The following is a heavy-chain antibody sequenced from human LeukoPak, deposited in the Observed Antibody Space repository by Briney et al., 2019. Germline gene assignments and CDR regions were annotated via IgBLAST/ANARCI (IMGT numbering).Heavy chain of an antibody. V-gene: IGHV5-51*01. J-gene: IGHJ2*01. CDR1: GYTFTKCW. CDR3: ARQPGMTAKSWYFDL. D-gene: IGHD2-2*01. Sequence: KHGESLKISCEGSGYTFTKCWIGWVRQMPGKGLEWMGIIHPGDSHTWYSPSFQGQVTISADKSISMAYLQWSSLKASDTAMYFCARQPGMTAKSWYFDLWGRGTLVTVSS. CDR2: IHPGDSHT.